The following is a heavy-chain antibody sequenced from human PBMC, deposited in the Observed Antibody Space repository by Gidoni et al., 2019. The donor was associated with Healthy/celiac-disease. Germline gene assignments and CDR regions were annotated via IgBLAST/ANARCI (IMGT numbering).Heavy chain of an antibody. CDR3: ARDSDNWNYEWDY. V-gene: IGHV3-48*01. CDR1: GFTFSSYS. CDR2: ISSSSSTI. J-gene: IGHJ4*02. Sequence: EVQLVESGGGLVQPGGSLRLSCAASGFTFSSYSMNWVRQAPGKGLEWVSYISSSSSTIYYADSVKGRFTISRDNAKNSLYLQMNSLRAEDTAVYYCARDSDNWNYEWDYWGQGTLVTVSS. D-gene: IGHD1-7*01.